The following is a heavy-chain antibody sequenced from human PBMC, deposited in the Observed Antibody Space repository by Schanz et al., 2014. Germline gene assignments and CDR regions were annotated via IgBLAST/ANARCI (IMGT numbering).Heavy chain of an antibody. CDR3: AKDLLYGAPMPLNHLDY. CDR2: ISASGGST. J-gene: IGHJ4*02. CDR1: GFTFSSYA. D-gene: IGHD2-2*01. Sequence: VQLLQFGGGVVQSGRSLRLSCAASGFTFSSYAMSGVRQAPGKGLEWVSTISASGGSTYYADSVKGRFTISRDNSKNTLYLQMNSLRAEDTAVYYCAKDLLYGAPMPLNHLDYWGQGTLVTVST. V-gene: IGHV3-23*01.